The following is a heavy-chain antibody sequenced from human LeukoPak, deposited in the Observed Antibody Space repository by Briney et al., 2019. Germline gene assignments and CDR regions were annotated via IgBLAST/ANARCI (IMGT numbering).Heavy chain of an antibody. CDR2: ISAGGSDT. CDR1: GFTFSNSA. V-gene: IGHV3-23*01. Sequence: GGSLRLSCAASGFTFSNSAMTWVRQAPGKGLEWVSAISAGGSDTIYTDSVKDRFTISRDNSKNTLYLQMNSLRAEDTAVYYCAKDLLYYGSGSYYLDWGQGTLVTVSS. J-gene: IGHJ4*02. D-gene: IGHD3-10*01. CDR3: AKDLLYYGSGSYYLD.